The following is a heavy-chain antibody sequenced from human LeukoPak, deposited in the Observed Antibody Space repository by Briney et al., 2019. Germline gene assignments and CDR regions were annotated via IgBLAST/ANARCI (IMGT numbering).Heavy chain of an antibody. Sequence: ASVKVSCKASGYTFTGYYMHWVRQAPGQGLEWMGWISPTSGGTNYAQKFQGRVTMTRDTSISTAYMELSRLRSDDTAVYYCAREAYTSGSFRTDYYYMDVWGKGTTVTISS. J-gene: IGHJ6*03. V-gene: IGHV1-2*02. CDR2: ISPTSGGT. CDR3: AREAYTSGSFRTDYYYMDV. D-gene: IGHD3-10*01. CDR1: GYTFTGYY.